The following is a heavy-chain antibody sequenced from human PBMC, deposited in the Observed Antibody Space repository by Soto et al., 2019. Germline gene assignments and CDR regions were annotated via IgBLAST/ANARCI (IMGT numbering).Heavy chain of an antibody. CDR3: AKAISGYNAPLDH. V-gene: IGHV3-7*03. J-gene: IGHJ4*02. CDR2: INQDGNNK. D-gene: IGHD1-20*01. Sequence: GGSLRLSCAASGLTFSSFWMSWVRQAPGKGPEWVASINQDGNNKQYVDSVKGRFTISRDNAENSLYLQMNSLRAEDTAVYYCAKAISGYNAPLDHWGQGTRVTVSS. CDR1: GLTFSSFW.